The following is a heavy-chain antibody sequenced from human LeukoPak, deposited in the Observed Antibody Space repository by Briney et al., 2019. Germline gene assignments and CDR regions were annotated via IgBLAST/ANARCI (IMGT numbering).Heavy chain of an antibody. CDR1: GXNFADSA. V-gene: IGHV3-23*01. Sequence: PGGSLRLSCAASGXNFADSAMSWVRQTPRKGLEWVSLISFNGRNTYYGDSVKGRFTISRDNSKDTVYLQMNSLRAEDTAIFYCARDIELSTWGPGTMVTVSS. CDR3: ARDIELST. CDR2: ISFNGRNT. D-gene: IGHD5-12*01. J-gene: IGHJ3*01.